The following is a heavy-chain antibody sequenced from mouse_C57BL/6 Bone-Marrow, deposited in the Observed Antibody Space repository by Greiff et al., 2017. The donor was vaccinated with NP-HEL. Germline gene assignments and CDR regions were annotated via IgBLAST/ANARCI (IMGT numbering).Heavy chain of an antibody. V-gene: IGHV5-6*01. CDR3: ARRYGNVFAY. Sequence: EVHLVESGGDLVKPGGSLKLSCAASGFTFSSYGMSWVRQTPDKRLEWVATISSGGSYTYYPDSVKGRFTISRDNAKNTLYLQMSSLKSEDTAMYYCARRYGNVFAYWGQGTLVTVSA. CDR1: GFTFSSYG. D-gene: IGHD2-1*01. J-gene: IGHJ3*01. CDR2: ISSGGSYT.